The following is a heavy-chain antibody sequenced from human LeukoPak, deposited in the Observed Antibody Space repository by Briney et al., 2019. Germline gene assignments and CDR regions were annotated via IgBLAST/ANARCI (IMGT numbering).Heavy chain of an antibody. J-gene: IGHJ4*02. D-gene: IGHD3-22*01. Sequence: GGSLRLSCAASGFTFSSYAVSWVRQAPGKGLEWVSSISGNGGSTYYADSVKGRVTISRDNSKSTLYLQMNSLRAEDTAVYYCAKVGGYDSGPYDYWGQGTLVTVSS. CDR2: ISGNGGST. V-gene: IGHV3-23*01. CDR1: GFTFSSYA. CDR3: AKVGGYDSGPYDY.